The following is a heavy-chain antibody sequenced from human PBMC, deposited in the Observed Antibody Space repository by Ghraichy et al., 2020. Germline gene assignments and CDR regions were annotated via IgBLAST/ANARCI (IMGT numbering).Heavy chain of an antibody. CDR1: GGSISSSSYY. D-gene: IGHD3-9*01. J-gene: IGHJ5*02. CDR2: IYYSGST. Sequence: ESLNISCTVSGGSISSSSYYWDWIRQPPGKGLEWIGSIYYSGSTYYNPSLKSRVTISVDTSKNQFSLKLSSVTAADTAVYYCARQLRYFDWLLIGGWFDPWGQGTLVTVSS. CDR3: ARQLRYFDWLLIGGWFDP. V-gene: IGHV4-39*01.